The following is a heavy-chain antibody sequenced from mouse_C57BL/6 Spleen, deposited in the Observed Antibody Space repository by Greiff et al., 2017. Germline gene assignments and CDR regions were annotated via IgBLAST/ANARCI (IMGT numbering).Heavy chain of an antibody. V-gene: IGHV1-55*01. D-gene: IGHD2-4*01. CDR3: ARRWGLRRYAIDY. J-gene: IGHJ4*01. CDR1: GYTFTSYW. Sequence: QVQLQQPGAELVKPGASVKMSCKASGYTFTSYWITWVKQRPGQGLEWIGDIYPGSGSTNYNEKFKSKATLTVATSSSTAYMQLISLTSEDSAVYYCARRWGLRRYAIDYWGQGTSVTVSA. CDR2: IYPGSGST.